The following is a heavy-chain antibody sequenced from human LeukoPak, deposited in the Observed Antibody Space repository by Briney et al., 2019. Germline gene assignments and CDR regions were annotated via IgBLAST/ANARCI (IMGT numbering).Heavy chain of an antibody. CDR2: IIPIFGTA. J-gene: IGHJ3*02. D-gene: IGHD3-10*01. CDR3: ARVEGGLLWFGEGTAFDI. V-gene: IGHV1-69*13. Sequence: SVKVSCKASGGTFSSYAISWVRQAPGQGLEWMGGIIPIFGTANYAQKFQGRVTITADESTSTAYMDMSSLRSEDTAVYYCARVEGGLLWFGEGTAFDIWGQGTMVTVSS. CDR1: GGTFSSYA.